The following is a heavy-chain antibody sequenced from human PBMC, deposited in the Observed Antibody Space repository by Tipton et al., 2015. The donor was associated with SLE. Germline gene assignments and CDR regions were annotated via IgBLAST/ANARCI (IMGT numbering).Heavy chain of an antibody. V-gene: IGHV4-34*01. J-gene: IGHJ4*02. CDR3: ARGGVGGYDYFDY. Sequence: QLVQSGAEVRKPGESLKISCKTSGYTFTNYWIGWIRQPPGKGLEWIGEINHSGSTNYNPSLKSRVTISVDTSKNQFSLNLSSVTAADTAVYYCARGGVGGYDYFDYWGQGALVTVSS. CDR1: GYTFTNYW. D-gene: IGHD5-12*01. CDR2: INHSGST.